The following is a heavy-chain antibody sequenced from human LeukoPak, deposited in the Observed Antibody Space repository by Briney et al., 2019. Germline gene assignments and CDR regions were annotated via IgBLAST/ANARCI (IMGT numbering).Heavy chain of an antibody. CDR2: IIPIFGTA. V-gene: IGHV1-69*13. CDR1: GSTFNSYA. Sequence: SVKVSCKASGSTFNSYAITWVRQAPGQGLEWMGGIIPIFGTANYAQKFQGRVTITADESTSTAYMELRSLRSDDTAVYYCARDGSPVLRFLEWFHYYGMDVWGQGTTVTVSS. CDR3: ARDGSPVLRFLEWFHYYGMDV. J-gene: IGHJ6*02. D-gene: IGHD3-3*01.